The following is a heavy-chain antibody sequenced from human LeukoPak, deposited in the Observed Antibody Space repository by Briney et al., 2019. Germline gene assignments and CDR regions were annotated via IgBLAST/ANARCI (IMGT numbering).Heavy chain of an antibody. V-gene: IGHV3-21*01. CDR3: ARDEVTTVFYYYYMDV. D-gene: IGHD4-17*01. CDR2: ISSSSSSYI. Sequence: PGGSLRLSCAASGFTFSSYSMNWVRQAPGKGLEWVSSISSSSSSYIYYADSVKGRFTISRDNAKNSLYLQMNSLRAEDTAVYYCARDEVTTVFYYYYMDVWGKGTTVTISS. J-gene: IGHJ6*03. CDR1: GFTFSSYS.